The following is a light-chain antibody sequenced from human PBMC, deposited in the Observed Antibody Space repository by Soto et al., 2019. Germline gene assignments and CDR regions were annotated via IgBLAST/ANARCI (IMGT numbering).Light chain of an antibody. CDR2: DVT. CDR3: SSYTDRKHLV. V-gene: IGLV2-8*01. Sequence: QSVLTQSPSASGSPGQSVTISCTGTSSDIGGYNSVSWYQQHPGKAPKVMIYDVTKRPSGVPDRFSGSKSGNTVSLTVSALQAEDDADYYCSSYTDRKHLVFGTGTKVTVL. CDR1: SSDIGGYNS. J-gene: IGLJ1*01.